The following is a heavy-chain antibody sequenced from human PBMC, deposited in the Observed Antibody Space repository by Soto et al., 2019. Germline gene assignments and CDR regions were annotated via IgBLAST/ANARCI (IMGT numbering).Heavy chain of an antibody. CDR3: ARDTGDGTIDF. D-gene: IGHD7-27*01. CDR1: GYTFSSYA. J-gene: IGHJ4*02. Sequence: QVHLVQSGAEVRKPGASVKVSCKASGYTFSSYAMHWVRQAPGQRHEWMGWINAGYGNTKSSQKFQDRVTISRDTTASTAYMELTSLRSEDTAVYYCARDTGDGTIDFWGQGTLVTVSS. CDR2: INAGYGNT. V-gene: IGHV1-3*01.